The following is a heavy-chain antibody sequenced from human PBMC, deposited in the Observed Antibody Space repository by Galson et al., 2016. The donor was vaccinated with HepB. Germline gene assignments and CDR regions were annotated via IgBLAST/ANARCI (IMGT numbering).Heavy chain of an antibody. CDR2: IWHDGSNK. J-gene: IGHJ4*02. CDR3: VRDGRLHTRNDGDY. D-gene: IGHD1-1*01. Sequence: SLRLSCAASGFSFSRYGMHWARQAPGRGLEWVAVIWHDGSNKYYGDSVEGRFTISRDNSQNTVFLQMNSLRVEDTGIYYCVRDGRLHTRNDGDYWGQGTLVTVSS. V-gene: IGHV3-33*01. CDR1: GFSFSRYG.